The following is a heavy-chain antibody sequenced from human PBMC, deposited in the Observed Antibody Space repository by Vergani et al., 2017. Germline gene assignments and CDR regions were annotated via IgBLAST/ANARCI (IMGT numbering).Heavy chain of an antibody. CDR1: GYTFTSYY. D-gene: IGHD6-13*01. Sequence: QVQLVQSGAEVKKPGASVKVSCKASGYTFTSYYMHWVRQAPGQGLEWMGIINPSGGSTSYAQKFQGRVTMTEDTYTDTAYMELSSLRSEDTAVYYCATRGLSSSWYRFWGQGTLVTVSS. V-gene: IGHV1-46*01. CDR2: INPSGGST. CDR3: ATRGLSSSWYRF. J-gene: IGHJ4*02.